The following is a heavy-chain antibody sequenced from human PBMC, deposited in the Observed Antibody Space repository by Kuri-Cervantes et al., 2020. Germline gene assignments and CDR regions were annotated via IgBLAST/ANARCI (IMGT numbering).Heavy chain of an antibody. CDR3: ASQWLARNWFDP. J-gene: IGHJ5*02. CDR2: IYYSGST. D-gene: IGHD6-19*01. Sequence: SETLSLTCTVSGGSISSYYWSWIRQPPGKGLEWIGYIYYSGSTNYNPSLKSRVTISVDTSKNQFSLKLSSVTAADTAVYYCASQWLARNWFDPWGQGTLVTVSS. CDR1: GGSISSYY. V-gene: IGHV4-59*08.